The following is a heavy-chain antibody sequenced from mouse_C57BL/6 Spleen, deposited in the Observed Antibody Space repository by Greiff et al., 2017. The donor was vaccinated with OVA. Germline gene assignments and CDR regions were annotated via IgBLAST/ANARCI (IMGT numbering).Heavy chain of an antibody. CDR3: AREPSITTVVAKNYFDY. V-gene: IGHV14-3*01. CDR2: IDPANGNT. Sequence: VQLKQSVAELVRPGASVKLSCTASGFNIKNTYMHWVKQRPEQGLEWIGRIDPANGNTKYAPKFQGKATITADTSSNTAYLQLSSLTSEDTAIYYCAREPSITTVVAKNYFDYWGQGTTLTVSS. J-gene: IGHJ2*01. CDR1: GFNIKNTY. D-gene: IGHD1-1*01.